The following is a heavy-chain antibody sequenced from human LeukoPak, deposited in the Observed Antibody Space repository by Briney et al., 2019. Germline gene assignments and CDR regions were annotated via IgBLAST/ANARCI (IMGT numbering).Heavy chain of an antibody. CDR1: GFTFSSEW. V-gene: IGHV3-74*01. J-gene: IGHJ4*02. Sequence: GGSLRLSCAASGFTFSSEWMHWVRHAPGKGLVWVARMNSDGSDTTYAYSVKGRFTISRDNAKSTLYLQMNSLRAEDTAVYYCARVFRYAQGFPFDYWGQGTLVTVSS. CDR2: MNSDGSDT. CDR3: ARVFRYAQGFPFDY. D-gene: IGHD2-2*01.